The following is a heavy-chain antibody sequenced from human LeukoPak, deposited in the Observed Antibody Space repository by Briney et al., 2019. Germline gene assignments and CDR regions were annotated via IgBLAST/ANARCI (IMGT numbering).Heavy chain of an antibody. CDR2: IIPIFGTA. CDR3: AREWCGSGGSCAPNWFGP. D-gene: IGHD2-15*01. CDR1: GGTFSSYA. J-gene: IGHJ5*02. Sequence: SVKVSCKASGGTFSSYAISWVRQAPGQGLEWMGGIIPIFGTANYAQKFQGRVTITADKSTSTAYMELSSLRSEDTAVYYCAREWCGSGGSCAPNWFGPWGQGTLVTVSS. V-gene: IGHV1-69*06.